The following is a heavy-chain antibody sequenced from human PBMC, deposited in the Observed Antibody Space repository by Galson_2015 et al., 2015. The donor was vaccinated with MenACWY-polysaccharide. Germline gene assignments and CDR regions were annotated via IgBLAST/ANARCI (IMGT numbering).Heavy chain of an antibody. J-gene: IGHJ5*02. V-gene: IGHV2-5*01. CDR2: IYWNGGK. CDR1: GFSLSTSEVG. Sequence: PALVKPTQTLTLTCTFSGFSLSTSEVGVGWIRQPPGKALEWLALIYWNGGKRYRPSLKSRLTITKDTSKNQVVLTMTNMDPVDTATYYCAHRGGYCSGGTCWRWFDPWGQGTLVTVSS. CDR3: AHRGGYCSGGTCWRWFDP. D-gene: IGHD2-15*01.